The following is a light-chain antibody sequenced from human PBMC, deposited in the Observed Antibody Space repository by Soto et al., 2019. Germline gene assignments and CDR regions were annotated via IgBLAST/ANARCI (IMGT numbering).Light chain of an antibody. CDR1: QGISSY. J-gene: IGKJ4*01. Sequence: AIRMTQSPSSFSASTGDRVTITCRASQGISSYLAWYQQKPGKAPKLLIYAASTLQSGVPSRFSGSGSGTDFTLTVSWLQSEDVATYYCQQYYSYPPLTFGGVTKVEIK. CDR2: AAS. CDR3: QQYYSYPPLT. V-gene: IGKV1-8*01.